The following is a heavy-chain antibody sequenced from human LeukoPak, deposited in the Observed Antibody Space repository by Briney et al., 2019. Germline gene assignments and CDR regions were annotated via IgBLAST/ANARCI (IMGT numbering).Heavy chain of an antibody. D-gene: IGHD6-6*01. J-gene: IGHJ4*02. V-gene: IGHV4-34*01. CDR3: ARQGVAARSPFDY. CDR2: IKHSGST. Sequence: SETLSLTCAVYGGSFSGYYWSWIRQPPGKGLEWIGEIKHSGSTNYNPSLKSRVTISVDTSKNQFSLKLSSVTAADTAVYYCARQGVAARSPFDYWGQGTLVTVSS. CDR1: GGSFSGYY.